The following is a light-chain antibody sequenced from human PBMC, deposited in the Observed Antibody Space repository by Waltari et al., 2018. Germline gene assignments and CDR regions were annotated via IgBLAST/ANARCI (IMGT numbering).Light chain of an antibody. Sequence: IQLTQSPSSLSASVGDRVTITCRASQDISSYLAWYQKKPGKAPNLLRYAAFTLQSGVPSRFSGSGSGTDFTLTISSLQPEDFATYYCQQFKTYPLTFGQGTRLEIK. V-gene: IGKV1-9*01. CDR3: QQFKTYPLT. CDR2: AAF. CDR1: QDISSY. J-gene: IGKJ5*01.